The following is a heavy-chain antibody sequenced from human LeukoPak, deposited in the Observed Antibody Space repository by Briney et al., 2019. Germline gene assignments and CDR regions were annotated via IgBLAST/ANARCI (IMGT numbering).Heavy chain of an antibody. CDR3: ARGQNKCLGH. Sequence: ASVKVSCKASGYTFTNYFMHWVRQAPGQGLEWMGVINPSGGGTTYAQRFQGRVTMTRDTSTSSVHMELSSLRSEDTAVYYCARGQNKCLGHWGQGTLVTVSS. J-gene: IGHJ4*02. CDR1: GYTFTNYF. CDR2: INPSGGGT. D-gene: IGHD2/OR15-2a*01. V-gene: IGHV1-46*01.